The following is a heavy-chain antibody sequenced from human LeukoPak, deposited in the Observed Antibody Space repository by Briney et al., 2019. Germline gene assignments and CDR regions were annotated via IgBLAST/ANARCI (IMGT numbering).Heavy chain of an antibody. CDR2: INPSGGST. D-gene: IGHD6-6*01. CDR3: ASSSLTSPDY. Sequence: ASVKVSCKASGYTFTSYGISWVRQAPGQGLEWMGIINPSGGSTSYAQKFQGRVTMTRDTSTSTVYMELSSLRSEDTAVYYCASSSLTSPDYWGQGTLVTVSS. CDR1: GYTFTSYG. J-gene: IGHJ4*02. V-gene: IGHV1-46*01.